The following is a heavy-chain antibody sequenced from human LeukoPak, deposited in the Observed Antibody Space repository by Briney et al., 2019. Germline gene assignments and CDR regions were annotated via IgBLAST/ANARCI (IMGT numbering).Heavy chain of an antibody. CDR1: NDSISPLY. CDR3: ARGYRVETRSSYYYGMDV. CDR2: IFYSGTT. D-gene: IGHD5-12*01. V-gene: IGHV4-59*11. J-gene: IGHJ6*02. Sequence: SETLSLTCTVSNDSISPLYWGWIRQPPGKGLEFIGYIFYSGTTNFNPSLKSRVTLSVDTSKNQFSLKLSSVTAADTAVYYCARGYRVETRSSYYYGMDVWGHGTTVTVSS.